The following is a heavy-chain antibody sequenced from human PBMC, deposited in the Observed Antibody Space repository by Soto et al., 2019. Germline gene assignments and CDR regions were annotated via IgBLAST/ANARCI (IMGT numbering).Heavy chain of an antibody. V-gene: IGHV3-33*01. CDR1: GFTFSRYG. CDR3: ARDLNSSGWYGIFDF. CDR2: IWYDGSNK. D-gene: IGHD6-19*01. Sequence: QVQLVESGGGVVQPGRSLRLSCAASGFTFSRYGMHWVRQAPGKGLEWVAVIWYDGSNKYYADSVKGRFTISRDNSKNTLYLQMNSLRAEDTAVYYCARDLNSSGWYGIFDFWGQGTLVTVSS. J-gene: IGHJ4*02.